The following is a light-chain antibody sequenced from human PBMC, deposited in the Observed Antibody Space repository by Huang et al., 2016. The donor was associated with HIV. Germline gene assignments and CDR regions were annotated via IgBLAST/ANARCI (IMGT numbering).Light chain of an antibody. Sequence: EIVLTQSPGTLSLSPGERATFSCRASQSVRGRYLAWSQQKPGQAPRLLIYGASSRATGIPDRFSGSGSGTDFTLTISRLEPEDFAVYYCQQYGSSLRTFGQGTKVEIK. J-gene: IGKJ1*01. CDR2: GAS. CDR3: QQYGSSLRT. V-gene: IGKV3-20*01. CDR1: QSVRGRY.